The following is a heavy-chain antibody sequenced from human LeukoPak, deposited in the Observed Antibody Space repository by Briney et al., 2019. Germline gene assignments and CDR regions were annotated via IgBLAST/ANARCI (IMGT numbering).Heavy chain of an antibody. CDR3: ARSGETALYGDYGEDWYFDL. Sequence: ASVKVSCKASGYTFTSYAMNWVRQAPGQGLEWMGWINTNTGNPTYAQGFTGRFVFSLDTSVSTAYLQISSLKAEDTAVYYCARSGETALYGDYGEDWYFDLWGRGTLVTVSS. V-gene: IGHV7-4-1*02. D-gene: IGHD4-17*01. CDR1: GYTFTSYA. J-gene: IGHJ2*01. CDR2: INTNTGNP.